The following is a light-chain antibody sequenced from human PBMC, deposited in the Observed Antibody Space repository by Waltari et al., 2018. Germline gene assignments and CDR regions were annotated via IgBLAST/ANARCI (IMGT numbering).Light chain of an antibody. Sequence: QSALTQPAPVSGSPGQSITISCTGTSRYIGFYNYVSWYQQHPGKAPQLIIYDVYERPSGVSNRFSGSKSGNTASLTISGLQAEDEADYYCNSYTGSSSWVFGGGTKLTVL. V-gene: IGLV2-14*03. J-gene: IGLJ3*02. CDR3: NSYTGSSSWV. CDR1: SRYIGFYNY. CDR2: DVY.